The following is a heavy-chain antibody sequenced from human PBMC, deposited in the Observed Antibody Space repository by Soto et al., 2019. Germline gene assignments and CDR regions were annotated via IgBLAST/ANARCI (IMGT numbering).Heavy chain of an antibody. V-gene: IGHV4-31*03. CDR3: ARSARLLRYFDWLPDWDYYGMDV. Sequence: KTSETLSLTCTVSGGSIISGGYYFICIRQHPWSGLEWIGYIYYSGSTYYNPSLKSRVTISVDTSKNQFSLKLSSVTAADTAVYYCARSARLLRYFDWLPDWDYYGMDVWGQGTTVTV. CDR1: GGSIISGGYY. CDR2: IYYSGST. J-gene: IGHJ6*02. D-gene: IGHD3-9*01.